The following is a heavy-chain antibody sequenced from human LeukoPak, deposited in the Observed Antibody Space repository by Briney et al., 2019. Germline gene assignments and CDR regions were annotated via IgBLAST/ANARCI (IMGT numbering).Heavy chain of an antibody. V-gene: IGHV3-30*04. CDR1: GFTFSSYA. D-gene: IGHD3-22*01. Sequence: GRSLRLSCAASGFTFSSYAMHWVRQAPGKGLEWVAVISYDGSNKYYTDSVKGRFTISRDNSKNTLYLQMNSLRAEGTAVYYCARVANYYDSSGYYYGKGAFDIWGQGTMVTVSS. CDR2: ISYDGSNK. J-gene: IGHJ3*02. CDR3: ARVANYYDSSGYYYGKGAFDI.